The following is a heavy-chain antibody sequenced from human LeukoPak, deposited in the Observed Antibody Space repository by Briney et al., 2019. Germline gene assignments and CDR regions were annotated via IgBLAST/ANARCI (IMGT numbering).Heavy chain of an antibody. V-gene: IGHV3-23*01. CDR2: LSGRGAST. Sequence: GGSLRLSCAASGFTFSSYSMNWVRQAPGKGLEWVSGLSGRGASTFYADSVKGRFTISRDNSKNTLYLQMNSLRAEDTAVYYCAELGITMIGGVWGKGTTVTISS. D-gene: IGHD3-10*02. J-gene: IGHJ6*04. CDR1: GFTFSSYS. CDR3: AELGITMIGGV.